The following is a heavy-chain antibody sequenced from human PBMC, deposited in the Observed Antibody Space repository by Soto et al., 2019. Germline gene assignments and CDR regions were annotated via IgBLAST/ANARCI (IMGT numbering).Heavy chain of an antibody. CDR1: GYFFTSCW. J-gene: IGHJ4*02. CDR2: IDPSDSYT. V-gene: IGHV5-10-1*01. Sequence: EVQLVQSGAEVKKPGESLRISCKGSGYFFTSCWISWVRQMAGKGLEWMGRIDPSDSYTNYSPSFQGHVTISADKSISTAYLQWSSLKASDTAMYYCARHTFVSSRWRGDFDYWGQGTLATVSS. D-gene: IGHD6-19*01. CDR3: ARHTFVSSRWRGDFDY.